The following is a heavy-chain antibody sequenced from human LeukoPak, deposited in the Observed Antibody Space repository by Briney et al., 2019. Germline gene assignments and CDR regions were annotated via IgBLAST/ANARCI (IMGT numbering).Heavy chain of an antibody. CDR1: GFTFSSYA. CDR3: VRGLVSNDAFDI. V-gene: IGHV3-23*01. J-gene: IGHJ3*02. CDR2: ISGSGGST. D-gene: IGHD3/OR15-3a*01. Sequence: PGGSLRPSCAASGFTFSSYAMSWVRQAPGKGLEWVSAISGSGGSTYYADSVKGRFTISRDNSKNTLYLQMNSLRAEDTAVYYCVRGLVSNDAFDIWGQGTMVTVSS.